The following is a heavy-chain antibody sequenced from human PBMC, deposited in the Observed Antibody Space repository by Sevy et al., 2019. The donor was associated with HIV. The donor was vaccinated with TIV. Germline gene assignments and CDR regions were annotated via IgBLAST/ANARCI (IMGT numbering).Heavy chain of an antibody. Sequence: SQTLSLTCAISGDSVSSNSAAWNWIRQSPSRGLEWLGRTYNRSKWYNDYAVSVKSRISINPDTSKNQFALQLNSVTPEETAVYFCATGIPEWELGGHWFDPWGQGTLVTVSS. CDR3: ATGIPEWELGGHWFDP. D-gene: IGHD1-26*01. CDR1: GDSVSSNSAA. J-gene: IGHJ5*02. CDR2: TYNRSKWYN. V-gene: IGHV6-1*01.